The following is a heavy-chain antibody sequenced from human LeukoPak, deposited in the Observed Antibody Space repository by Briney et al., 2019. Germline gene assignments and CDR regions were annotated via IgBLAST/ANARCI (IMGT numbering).Heavy chain of an antibody. Sequence: GASVKVSCKASGYLFTTYTFNWVRQASGQGPEWMGWMSPHSGDTGYAQKFQGRVTMTRNTSINTAYMELSSLRSEDTAVYYCATLRSKKGGSYFDPWGQATLVTVSS. CDR2: MSPHSGDT. CDR1: GYLFTTYT. J-gene: IGHJ5*02. D-gene: IGHD1-26*01. CDR3: ATLRSKKGGSYFDP. V-gene: IGHV1-8*01.